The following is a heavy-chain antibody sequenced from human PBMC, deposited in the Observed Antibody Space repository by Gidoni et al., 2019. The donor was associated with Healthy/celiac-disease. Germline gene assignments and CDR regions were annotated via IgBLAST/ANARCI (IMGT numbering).Heavy chain of an antibody. Sequence: QVQLVESGGGVVQPGRSLRLSCAASGFTFSSYGMHWVRQAPGKGLEWVAVISYDGSNKYYADSVKGRFTISRDNSKNTLYLQMNSLRAEDTAVYYCAKGLRSDGGTPDYWGQGTLVTVSS. CDR2: ISYDGSNK. CDR1: GFTFSSYG. V-gene: IGHV3-30*18. J-gene: IGHJ4*02. CDR3: AKGLRSDGGTPDY. D-gene: IGHD1-26*01.